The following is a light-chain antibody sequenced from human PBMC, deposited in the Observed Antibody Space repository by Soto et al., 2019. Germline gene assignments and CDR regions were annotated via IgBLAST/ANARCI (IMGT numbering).Light chain of an antibody. CDR2: EDN. Sequence: NFMLTQPHSVSESPGKTVIISCTRSSGSIASNYVQWYQQRPGSSPTTVIYEDNQRPSGVPDRFSGSIDSSSNSASLTISGLETEDEADYFCPSYDATNQVLGGGTKVTVL. CDR1: SGSIASNY. V-gene: IGLV6-57*01. J-gene: IGLJ3*02. CDR3: PSYDATNQV.